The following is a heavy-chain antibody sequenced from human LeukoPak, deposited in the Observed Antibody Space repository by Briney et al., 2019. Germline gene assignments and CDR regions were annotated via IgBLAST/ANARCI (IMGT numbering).Heavy chain of an antibody. V-gene: IGHV3-23*01. J-gene: IGHJ4*02. CDR2: ISGSGGST. CDR1: GFTFISYA. CDR3: ADVPGIGY. Sequence: GGSLGLYCAASGFTFISYAMSWVRHALGKGLYFVSAISGSGGSTYYADSVKGRFTVSSDNSKNTLYLQMNSLRAEDTAVYYCADVPGIGYWGQGTLVTGSS.